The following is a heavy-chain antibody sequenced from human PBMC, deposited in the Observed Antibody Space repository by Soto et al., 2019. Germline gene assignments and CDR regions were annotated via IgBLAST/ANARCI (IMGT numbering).Heavy chain of an antibody. CDR2: IYPGDSDT. J-gene: IGHJ3*02. D-gene: IGHD6-13*01. V-gene: IGHV5-51*01. CDR1: GYSFTSYW. Sequence: PGESLKISCTGSGYSFTSYWIGWVRQMPGKGLEWMGIIYPGDSDTRYSPSFQGQVTISADKSISTAYLQWSSLKASDTAMYYCARPLAILTIAAADPGAFDIWGQGTMVTVSS. CDR3: ARPLAILTIAAADPGAFDI.